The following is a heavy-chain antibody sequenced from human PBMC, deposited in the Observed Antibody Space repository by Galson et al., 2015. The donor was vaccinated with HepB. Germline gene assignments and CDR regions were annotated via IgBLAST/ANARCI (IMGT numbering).Heavy chain of an antibody. J-gene: IGHJ4*02. CDR2: ISYDGSNK. D-gene: IGHD3-22*01. V-gene: IGHV3-30-3*01. CDR1: GFTFSSYA. Sequence: SLRLSCAASGFTFSSYAMHWVRQAPGKGLEWVAVISYDGSNKYYADSVKGRFTISRDNSKNTLYLQMNSLRAEDTAVYYCARGSGPVITRESNYFDYWGQGTLVTVSS. CDR3: ARGSGPVITRESNYFDY.